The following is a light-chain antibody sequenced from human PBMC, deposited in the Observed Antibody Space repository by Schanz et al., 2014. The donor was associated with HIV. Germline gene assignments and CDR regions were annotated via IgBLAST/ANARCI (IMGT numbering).Light chain of an antibody. CDR1: LSISSRS. CDR3: QQYDSSTWT. J-gene: IGKJ1*01. V-gene: IGKV3-20*01. CDR2: GVS. Sequence: ENALTQSPGILSLSPGERATLSCRASLSISSRSLAWYQQKPGQTPRLLIYGVSSRAAGIPDRFSGSGSGTDFTLTINRLEPEDFAIYYCQQYDSSTWTLGQGTKVESK.